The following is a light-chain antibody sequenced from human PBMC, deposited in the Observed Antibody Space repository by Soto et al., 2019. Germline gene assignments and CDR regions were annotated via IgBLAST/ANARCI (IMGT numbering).Light chain of an antibody. CDR3: QHYNSYPPWT. Sequence: DIQMTQSPSTLSASVGDRVTITCRASQNINSWLAWYQQEPGKAPKLLIYKASSLESGVPSRFSGSGSGTEFTLTISILQPDDFATYYCQHYNSYPPWTFGQGTKVEIK. CDR1: QNINSW. J-gene: IGKJ1*01. CDR2: KAS. V-gene: IGKV1-5*03.